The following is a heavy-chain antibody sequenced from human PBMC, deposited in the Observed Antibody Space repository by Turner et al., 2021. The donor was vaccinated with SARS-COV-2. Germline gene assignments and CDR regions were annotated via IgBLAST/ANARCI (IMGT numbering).Heavy chain of an antibody. CDR2: INHSGST. CDR3: ARVWVRWWYFDL. CDR1: GGSFSGYY. D-gene: IGHD7-27*01. Sequence: QVQLQQCGAGLLMPSETLSLTCAVYGGSFSGYYWSWIRQPPGKGREWIGEINHSGSTNYNPSLKSRVTISVDTSKNQFSLKLSSVTAADTAVYYCARVWVRWWYFDLWGRGTLVTVSS. V-gene: IGHV4-34*01. J-gene: IGHJ2*01.